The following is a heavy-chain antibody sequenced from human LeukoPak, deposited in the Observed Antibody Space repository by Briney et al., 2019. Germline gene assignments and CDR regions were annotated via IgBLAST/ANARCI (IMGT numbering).Heavy chain of an antibody. V-gene: IGHV3-21*01. D-gene: IGHD2-2*01. CDR2: ISSSGAYT. Sequence: KSGGSLRLSCAASGFTFSSYAMSWVRQAPGKGLEWVSRISSSGAYTDYTDSVKGRFTISRDNAKSSLYLQMNSLGAEDTAVYYCARGLGYCSSSRCSPGYYMDVWGKGTTVNVFS. J-gene: IGHJ6*03. CDR3: ARGLGYCSSSRCSPGYYMDV. CDR1: GFTFSSYA.